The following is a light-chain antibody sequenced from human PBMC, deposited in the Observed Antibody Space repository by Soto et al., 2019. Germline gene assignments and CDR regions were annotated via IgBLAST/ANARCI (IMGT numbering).Light chain of an antibody. CDR2: GAS. Sequence: EIVLTQSPGTLSLSPGERATLSCRASQSISSYYLAWYQQKPGQAPRLLIHGASSRATGIPARFSGSGSGTDFTLTISRLEPEDFAVYYCQQYGTSRPWAFGQGTKVESK. V-gene: IGKV3-20*01. CDR3: QQYGTSRPWA. J-gene: IGKJ1*01. CDR1: QSISSYY.